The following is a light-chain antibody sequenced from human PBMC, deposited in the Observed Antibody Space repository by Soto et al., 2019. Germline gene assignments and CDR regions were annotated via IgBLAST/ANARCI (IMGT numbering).Light chain of an antibody. CDR1: QGISSW. CDR2: AAS. CDR3: QQAISFPLT. Sequence: DIQMTQSPSSVSASVGDRVTITCRASQGISSWLGWYQQKPGKAHKLLIYAASSLQSGVPSRFSGSGSGTDFTLTISSLQPEDFATYYCQQAISFPLTFGGGTKVEIK. V-gene: IGKV1D-12*01. J-gene: IGKJ4*01.